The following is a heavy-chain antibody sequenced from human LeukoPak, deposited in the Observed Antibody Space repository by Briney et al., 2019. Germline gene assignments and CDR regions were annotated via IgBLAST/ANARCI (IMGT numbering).Heavy chain of an antibody. V-gene: IGHV3-23*01. CDR1: GFTFSSYA. D-gene: IGHD6-19*01. J-gene: IGHJ6*04. Sequence: GGSLRLSCAASGFTFSSYAMSWVRQAPGKGLESGSAISGSGGSTYYADSAKGRFTISRDNSKNTLYLQMNSLRAEDRAVYYCAKRRVTGSGRYYYYGMDVWGEGKTVTVSS. CDR3: AKRRVTGSGRYYYYGMDV. CDR2: ISGSGGST.